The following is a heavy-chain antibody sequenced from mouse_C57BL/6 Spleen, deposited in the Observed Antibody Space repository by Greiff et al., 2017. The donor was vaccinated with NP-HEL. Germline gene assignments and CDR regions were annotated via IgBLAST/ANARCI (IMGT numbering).Heavy chain of an antibody. Sequence: QVQLQQPGAELVRPGSSVKLSCKASGYTFTSYWMHWVKQRPIQGLEWIGNIDPSDSETHYNQKFKDKATLTVDKSSSTAYMQLSGLTSEDSAVYYCARGATMRLRRYYAMDYWGQGTSVTVSS. D-gene: IGHD2-4*01. CDR3: ARGATMRLRRYYAMDY. CDR2: IDPSDSET. CDR1: GYTFTSYW. V-gene: IGHV1-52*01. J-gene: IGHJ4*01.